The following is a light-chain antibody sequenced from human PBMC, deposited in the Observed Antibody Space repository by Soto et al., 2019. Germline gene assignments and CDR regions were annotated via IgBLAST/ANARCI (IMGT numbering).Light chain of an antibody. CDR1: SSNIGAGYD. V-gene: IGLV1-40*01. CDR2: GNS. CDR3: QSYDSSLSGVV. J-gene: IGLJ2*01. Sequence: QSVLTQPPSVSGAPGQRVTISCTGSSSNIGAGYDVHWYHQLPGTAPKVLIYGNSNRPSGVPDRFSGSKSGTSASLAITGLQAEDEADYYCQSYDSSLSGVVFGGGTKLTVL.